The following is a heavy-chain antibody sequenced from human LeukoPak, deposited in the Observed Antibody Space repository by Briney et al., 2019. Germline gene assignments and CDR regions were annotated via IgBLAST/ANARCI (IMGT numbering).Heavy chain of an antibody. CDR3: AGDENCSGGNCYFI. Sequence: SETLSLTCAVSGGSIGSSNWWSWVRQPPGKGLEWIGEIYHSGSTNYNPSLKSRVTISVDKSKNQFSLKLSSVTAADTAVYYCAGDENCSGGNCYFIWGQGTQVTVSS. CDR2: IYHSGST. J-gene: IGHJ4*02. V-gene: IGHV4-4*02. CDR1: GGSIGSSNW. D-gene: IGHD2-15*01.